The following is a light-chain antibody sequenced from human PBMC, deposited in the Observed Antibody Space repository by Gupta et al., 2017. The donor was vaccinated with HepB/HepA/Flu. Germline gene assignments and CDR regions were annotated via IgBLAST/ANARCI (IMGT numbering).Light chain of an antibody. V-gene: IGLV1-44*01. J-gene: IGLJ2*01. CDR2: YNA. CDR1: SSNVGSNN. CDR3: AAWDTSLNAVV. Sequence: HSVLTQSTSLSGTPGQRVTISCSGSSSNVGSNNVNWSQQLPGTAPKLLIYYNAERPSGVPDRISGSKSGTSASLAISGLQSEDEADYSCAAWDTSLNAVVFGGGTKLTVL.